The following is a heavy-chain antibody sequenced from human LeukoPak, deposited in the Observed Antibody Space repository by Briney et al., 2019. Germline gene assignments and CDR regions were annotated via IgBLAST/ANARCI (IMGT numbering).Heavy chain of an antibody. Sequence: GTSLRLSCAASGFTFSSTGMSWVRQAPGKGLYWVSTISGSGDNTHYAESVRGRFTISRDNSKNTMYLEMNSLRVEDTAIYYCARDAGTAWPFDYWGQGALITVSS. J-gene: IGHJ4*02. CDR3: ARDAGTAWPFDY. CDR2: ISGSGDNT. D-gene: IGHD2-21*02. CDR1: GFTFSSTG. V-gene: IGHV3-23*01.